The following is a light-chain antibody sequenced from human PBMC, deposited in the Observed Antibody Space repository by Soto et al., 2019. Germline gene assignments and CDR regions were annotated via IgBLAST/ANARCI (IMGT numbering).Light chain of an antibody. CDR3: QQYTTSSWT. J-gene: IGKJ1*01. Sequence: EIVMTQSPATLSVSPWERATLSCRPSQSVRSSFLAWYQQKPGQAPSLLIYDASTRATGIPARFSGSGSGTDFTLTISRLEPEDFAVYYCQQYTTSSWTFGQGTKVDIK. CDR1: QSVRSSF. CDR2: DAS. V-gene: IGKV3-20*01.